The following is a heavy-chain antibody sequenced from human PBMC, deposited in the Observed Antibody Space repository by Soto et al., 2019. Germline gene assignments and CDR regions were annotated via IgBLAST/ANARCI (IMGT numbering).Heavy chain of an antibody. Sequence: SETLSLTCTVAGASISGFYRSWIRKSAGKGLEWIGRIYATGTPAYNPSLKSRFTISVDKSKNQFPLKLSSVTAADTAVYYCAGQSIARGVMGGSGFDPWGQGTLVTVSS. V-gene: IGHV4-4*07. CDR2: IYATGTP. J-gene: IGHJ5*02. D-gene: IGHD3-10*01. CDR1: GASISGFY. CDR3: AGQSIARGVMGGSGFDP.